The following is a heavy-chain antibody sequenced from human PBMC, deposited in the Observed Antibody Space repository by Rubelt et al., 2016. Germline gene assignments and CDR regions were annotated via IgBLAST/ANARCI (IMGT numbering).Heavy chain of an antibody. V-gene: IGHV3-23*01. CDR3: ARELAEHAFDI. J-gene: IGHJ3*02. CDR2: ISGSGHRT. CDR1: GFTFSSYA. Sequence: EVQLLESGGTLVQPGGSLRLSCAASGFTFSSYAMIWVRQAPGKGLEWVSAISGSGHRTEYADSVKGRFTISRDNSKNTLYLQMNSLRAEDTAVYYCARELAEHAFDIWGQGTMVTVSS. D-gene: IGHD1-14*01.